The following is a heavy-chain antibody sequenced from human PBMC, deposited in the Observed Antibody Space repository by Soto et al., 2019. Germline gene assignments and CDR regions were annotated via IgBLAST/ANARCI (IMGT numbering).Heavy chain of an antibody. V-gene: IGHV3-48*02. CDR3: ARDADYDFCSGPRYYYGMDV. CDR1: GFTFSSYS. CDR2: ISSSSSTI. Sequence: EVQLVESGGGLVQPGGSLRLSCAASGFTFSSYSMNWVRQAPGKGLEWVSYISSSSSTIYYADSVKGRFTISRDNAKNSLYLQMNSLRDEDTAVYYCARDADYDFCSGPRYYYGMDVWGQGTTVTVSS. J-gene: IGHJ6*02. D-gene: IGHD3-3*01.